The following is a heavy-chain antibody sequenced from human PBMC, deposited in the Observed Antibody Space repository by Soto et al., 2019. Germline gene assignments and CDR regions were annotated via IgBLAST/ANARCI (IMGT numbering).Heavy chain of an antibody. CDR1: GFTFSNYG. D-gene: IGHD3-3*02. CDR3: AKVAPSISIVWGVDQ. V-gene: IGHV3-30*18. J-gene: IGHJ4*02. CDR2: ISHDGNKE. Sequence: PGGSMRHSCAASGFTFSNYGIHWVRQDPGRGLEWVAVISHDGNKEYYADSVKGRFTVSRDNSKKTVYLQMNILRAEDTAMYYCAKVAPSISIVWGVDQWGPGTLVTVSS.